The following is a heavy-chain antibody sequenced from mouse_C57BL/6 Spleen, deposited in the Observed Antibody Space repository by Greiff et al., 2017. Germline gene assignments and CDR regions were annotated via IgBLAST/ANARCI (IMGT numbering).Heavy chain of an antibody. V-gene: IGHV1-53*01. CDR1: GYTFTSYW. CDR3: ARDGSSYPYLYVEV. J-gene: IGHJ1*03. D-gene: IGHD1-1*01. Sequence: VQLQQPGTELVKPGASVKLSCKASGYTFTSYWMHWVKQRPGQGLEWIGNINPSNGGTNYNEKFKSKATLTVDKSSSTAYMQLSSLTSEDSAVYYCARDGSSYPYLYVEVRGTATTVTFAS. CDR2: INPSNGGT.